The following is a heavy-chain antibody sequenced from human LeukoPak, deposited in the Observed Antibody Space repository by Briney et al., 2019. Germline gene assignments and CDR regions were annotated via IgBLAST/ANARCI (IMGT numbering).Heavy chain of an antibody. CDR1: GGSFSGDY. Sequence: SETLSLTCAVYGGSFSGDYFIWIRQPPGKGLEWIGEVNRNGNTNYNPSLKSRVTISLATSKNQFSLKVNSVTAADTAIYYCSTGRRSESYWGQGALVTVSS. D-gene: IGHD3-10*01. CDR2: VNRNGNT. CDR3: STGRRSESY. V-gene: IGHV4-34*01. J-gene: IGHJ4*02.